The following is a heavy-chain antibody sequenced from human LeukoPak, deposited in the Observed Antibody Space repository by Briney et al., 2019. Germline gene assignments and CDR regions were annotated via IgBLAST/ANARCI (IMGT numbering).Heavy chain of an antibody. D-gene: IGHD6-19*01. J-gene: IGHJ4*02. CDR1: GFTFSSYE. Sequence: GGSLRLSCAASGFTFSSYEMNWVRQAPGKGLEWVSYISSSGSTIYYADSVKGRFTISRDNAKNSLYLQMNSLRAEDTAVYYCARDPLYPSGWYYFDSWGQGTLVTVSS. CDR2: ISSSGSTI. V-gene: IGHV3-48*03. CDR3: ARDPLYPSGWYYFDS.